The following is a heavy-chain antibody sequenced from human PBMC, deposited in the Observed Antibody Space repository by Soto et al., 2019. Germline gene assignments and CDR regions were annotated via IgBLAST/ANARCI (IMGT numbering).Heavy chain of an antibody. CDR1: GYTLTELS. CDR2: FDPEDGET. J-gene: IGHJ4*02. Sequence: ASVKVSCKVSGYTLTELSMHWVRQAPGKGLEWMGGFDPEDGETIYAQKFQGRVTMTEDTSTDTAYMELSSLGSEDTAVYYCATESQLVGLFDYWGQGTLVTVSS. V-gene: IGHV1-24*01. CDR3: ATESQLVGLFDY. D-gene: IGHD6-6*01.